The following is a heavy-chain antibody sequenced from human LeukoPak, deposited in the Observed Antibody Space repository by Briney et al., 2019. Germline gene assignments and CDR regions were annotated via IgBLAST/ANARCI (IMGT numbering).Heavy chain of an antibody. CDR3: ARDSSYYGSGSYNWYFDL. CDR2: IYYSGST. CDR1: GGSISTYY. J-gene: IGHJ2*01. Sequence: SETLSLTCTVSGGSISTYYWSWIRQPPGKGLEWIGYIYYSGSTNYNPSLKSRVTISVDTSKNQFSPKLSSVTAADTAVYYCARDSSYYGSGSYNWYFDLWGRGTLVTVSS. V-gene: IGHV4-59*01. D-gene: IGHD3-10*01.